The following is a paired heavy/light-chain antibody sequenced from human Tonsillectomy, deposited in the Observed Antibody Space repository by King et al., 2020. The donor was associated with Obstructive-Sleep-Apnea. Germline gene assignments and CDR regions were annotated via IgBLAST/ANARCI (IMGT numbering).Light chain of an antibody. CDR2: AAS. CDR1: QGISSW. J-gene: IGKJ5*01. Sequence: DIQMTQSPSSVSASVGDRVTITCRASQGISSWLAWYQQKPGKAPKLLIYAASFLESGVPSRFSGSGSGTDFTLTISSLQPEDFATYYCQQANSFPITFGQGTRLEIK. CDR3: QQANSFPIT. V-gene: IGKV1-12*01.
Heavy chain of an antibody. CDR3: ANRQNDWYFDL. V-gene: IGHV3-23*01. J-gene: IGHJ2*01. CDR1: GFTFTTYA. Sequence: EVQLLQSGGGFVQPGGSLRLSCAASGFTFTTYAMTWVRQAPGKGLEWVSAITSSGGRTYYADSVKGRFTISRDNSKNTLYLQMNSLRAEDTAIYYCANRQNDWYFDLWGRGTLVTVSS. CDR2: ITSSGGRT.